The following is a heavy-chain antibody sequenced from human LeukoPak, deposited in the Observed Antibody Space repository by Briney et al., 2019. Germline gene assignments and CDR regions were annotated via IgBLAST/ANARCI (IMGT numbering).Heavy chain of an antibody. V-gene: IGHV4-59*01. J-gene: IGHJ4*02. Sequence: SETLSLTCTVSGGSISSYYWSWIRQPPGKGLEWIGNIYYSGSTNYNPSLKSRVIISVDTSKNQFSLGLSSVTAADTAVYYCARAIVWGSYRYSLDYWGQGTLVTVSS. CDR2: IYYSGST. D-gene: IGHD3-16*02. CDR3: ARAIVWGSYRYSLDY. CDR1: GGSISSYY.